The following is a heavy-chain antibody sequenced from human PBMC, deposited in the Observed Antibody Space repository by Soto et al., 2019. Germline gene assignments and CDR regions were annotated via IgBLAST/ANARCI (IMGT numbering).Heavy chain of an antibody. V-gene: IGHV1-18*01. Sequence: QVQVVQSGAEVKENGASVRVSCKTSGYSFTAYGISWVRQAPGQGLDWMGWISCENGKTKYAQKVQGRVTMTTDTSTSTAYMEVRSLRSDDTAIYYCARDAPPPELRFLEWHNYDYNGMDVWGQGTTVTVSS. J-gene: IGHJ6*02. CDR1: GYSFTAYG. CDR2: ISCENGKT. CDR3: ARDAPPPELRFLEWHNYDYNGMDV. D-gene: IGHD3-3*01.